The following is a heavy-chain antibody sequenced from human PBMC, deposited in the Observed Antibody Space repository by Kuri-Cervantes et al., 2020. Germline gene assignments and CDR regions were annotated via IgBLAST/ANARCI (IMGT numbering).Heavy chain of an antibody. J-gene: IGHJ4*02. V-gene: IGHV3-21*04. CDR1: GFTFSIYK. D-gene: IGHD6-6*01. CDR2: ISGSSSYI. CDR3: AKRKIAARPFDY. Sequence: GGSLRLSCAASGFTFSIYKMSWVRQAPGKGLEWVSSISGSSSYIYYADSVKGRFTISRDNAKNSLYLQMNSLRAEDTAVYCCAKRKIAARPFDYWGQGTLVTVSS.